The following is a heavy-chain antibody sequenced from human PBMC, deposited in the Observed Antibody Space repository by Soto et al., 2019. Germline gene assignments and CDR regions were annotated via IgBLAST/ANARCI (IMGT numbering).Heavy chain of an antibody. V-gene: IGHV4-34*01. CDR1: GGSFSGYY. J-gene: IGHJ5*02. CDR2: INHSGST. CDR3: ARPKLPAARIWFDP. Sequence: SETLSLTCAVYGGSFSGYYWSWIRQPPGKGLEWIGEINHSGSTNYNPSLKSRVTISVDTSKNQFSLKLSSVTAADTAVDYCARPKLPAARIWFDPLGQGTRVT. D-gene: IGHD2-2*01.